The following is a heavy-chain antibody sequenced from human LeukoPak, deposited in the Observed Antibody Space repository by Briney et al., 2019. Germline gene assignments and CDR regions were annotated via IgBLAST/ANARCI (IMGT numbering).Heavy chain of an antibody. D-gene: IGHD1-26*01. Sequence: GGSLRLSCVVSGFTFSSYWMSWVRQAPGKGLEWVANIKQDGSEKYYVDSVKGRFTMSRDNAKNSLYLQMNSLRAEDTAVYYCARVQWELRGVGSYFDYWGQGALVTVSS. CDR2: IKQDGSEK. CDR1: GFTFSSYW. V-gene: IGHV3-7*01. J-gene: IGHJ4*02. CDR3: ARVQWELRGVGSYFDY.